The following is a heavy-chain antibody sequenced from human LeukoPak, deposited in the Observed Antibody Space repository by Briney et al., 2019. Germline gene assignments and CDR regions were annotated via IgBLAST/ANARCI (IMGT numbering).Heavy chain of an antibody. D-gene: IGHD3-22*01. CDR1: GGSISSYY. V-gene: IGHV4-4*07. Sequence: SETLSLTCTVSGGSISSYYWSWIRQPAGKGLEWIGRIYTSGSTNYNPSLKSRVTMSVDTSKNQFSLKLSSVTAAEAAVYYCARGPRVGYYDSSGYNQYYFYMDVWGKGTTVTISS. J-gene: IGHJ6*03. CDR2: IYTSGST. CDR3: ARGPRVGYYDSSGYNQYYFYMDV.